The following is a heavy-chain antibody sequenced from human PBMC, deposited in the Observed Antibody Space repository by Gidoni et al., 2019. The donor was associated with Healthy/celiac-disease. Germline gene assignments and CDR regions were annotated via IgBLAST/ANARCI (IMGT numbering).Heavy chain of an antibody. Sequence: EVQLVQSGAEAKKPGESLQTPCNGSGSRFTAYWIGWVRQLPGEGLEWMRIIYPGDSDTRYSPSFQGQVTISADKSISTAYLQWGSLKASDTAMYYCARRSAAGYYFDYWGQGTLVTVSS. CDR1: GSRFTAYW. CDR2: IYPGDSDT. J-gene: IGHJ4*02. V-gene: IGHV5-51*01. D-gene: IGHD6-13*01. CDR3: ARRSAAGYYFDY.